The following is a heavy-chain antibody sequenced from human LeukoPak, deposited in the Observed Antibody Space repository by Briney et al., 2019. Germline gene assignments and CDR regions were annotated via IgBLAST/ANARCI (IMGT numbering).Heavy chain of an antibody. Sequence: PGGFLRLSCATSGFTFSSYSMNWVRQAPGKGLEWVSYISTGSTNIKQADSVKGRFTISRDNAKNSLYLQMNSLRAEDTAVYYCARDLDWAFDYWGQGILVTVSS. D-gene: IGHD3-9*01. CDR3: ARDLDWAFDY. J-gene: IGHJ4*02. CDR2: ISTGSTNI. V-gene: IGHV3-48*01. CDR1: GFTFSSYS.